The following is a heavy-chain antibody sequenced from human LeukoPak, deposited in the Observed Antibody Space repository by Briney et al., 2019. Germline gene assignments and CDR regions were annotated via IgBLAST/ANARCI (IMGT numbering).Heavy chain of an antibody. D-gene: IGHD4-11*01. CDR2: IYYSGST. V-gene: IGHV4-39*01. Sequence: PSETLSLTCTVSGGSISSSSYYWGWIRQPPGKGLEWIGSIYYSGSTYYNPSLKSRVTISVDTSKNQFSLTLSSVTAADTAVYYCARHGNSNYVSWFDPWGQGTLVTVSS. CDR3: ARHGNSNYVSWFDP. CDR1: GGSISSSSYY. J-gene: IGHJ5*02.